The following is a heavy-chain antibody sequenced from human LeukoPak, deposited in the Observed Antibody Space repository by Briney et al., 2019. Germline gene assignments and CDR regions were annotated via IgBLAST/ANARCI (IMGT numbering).Heavy chain of an antibody. CDR1: GFTFSSYA. CDR3: AKGSGSYSMYYFDY. V-gene: IGHV3-23*01. J-gene: IGHJ4*02. D-gene: IGHD1-26*01. Sequence: GGSLRLSCAASGFTFSSYAMSWVRQAPGKGVEWVSAISGSGGSTYYADSVKGRFTISRDNSKNTLYLQMNSLRAEDTAVYYCAKGSGSYSMYYFDYWGQGTLVTVSS. CDR2: ISGSGGST.